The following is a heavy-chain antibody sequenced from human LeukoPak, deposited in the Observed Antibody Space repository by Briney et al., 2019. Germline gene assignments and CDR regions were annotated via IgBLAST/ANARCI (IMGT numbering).Heavy chain of an antibody. J-gene: IGHJ3*02. CDR3: ARAVGATDAFDI. D-gene: IGHD1-26*01. Sequence: GGSLRLSCAASGFTFDDYAMNWVRQAPGKGLEWVSGINWNGGSTYYRDSVKGRFTISRDNAKNSLYLQMNSLRAEDTALYYCARAVGATDAFDIWGQGTMVTVSS. CDR1: GFTFDDYA. CDR2: INWNGGST. V-gene: IGHV3-20*04.